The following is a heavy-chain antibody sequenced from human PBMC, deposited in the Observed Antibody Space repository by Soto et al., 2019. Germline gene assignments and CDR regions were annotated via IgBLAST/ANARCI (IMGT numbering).Heavy chain of an antibody. D-gene: IGHD6-19*01. V-gene: IGHV3-23*01. J-gene: IGHJ1*01. CDR3: AKRYRQC. CDR2: ISGSGGST. Sequence: EAQLLESGGDLVQSGGSLRLSCAASGFTFSIYGMTWVRQAPGKGLEWVSAISGSGGSTYYADSVKGRFTISRDNSNNSLYLQMNSLRVEDTAVYYCAKRYRQCCGQGTLVIVSS. CDR1: GFTFSIYG.